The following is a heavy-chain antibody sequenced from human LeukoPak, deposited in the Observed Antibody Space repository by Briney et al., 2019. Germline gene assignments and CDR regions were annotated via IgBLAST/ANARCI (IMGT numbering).Heavy chain of an antibody. CDR2: IYYSGNT. J-gene: IGHJ4*02. CDR1: GDSISSSNCF. Sequence: SETLSLTCTFSGDSISSSNCFWGWIRQPPGKGLEWIGDIYYSGNTYYNPSLKSRVTISVDRSKNQFSLKLSSVTAADTAVYYCARDTTEGREFDYWGQGTLVTVSS. D-gene: IGHD4-11*01. CDR3: ARDTTEGREFDY. V-gene: IGHV4-39*07.